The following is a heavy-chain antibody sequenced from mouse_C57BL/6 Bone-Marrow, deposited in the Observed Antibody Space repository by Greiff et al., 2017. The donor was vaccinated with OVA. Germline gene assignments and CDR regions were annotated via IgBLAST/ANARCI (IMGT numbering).Heavy chain of an antibody. CDR1: GYTFTSYW. D-gene: IGHD1-1*01. CDR3: ARDGSSPLYAMDD. Sequence: VQLQQPGAELVKPGASVKLSCKASGYTFTSYWMHWVQQRPGRGLEWIGRIAPNSGGTKSNEKFKSKATLTVDKPSSTAYMQLSSLTSEDSAVYYCARDGSSPLYAMDDWGQGTAVTVSS. V-gene: IGHV1-72*01. CDR2: IAPNSGGT. J-gene: IGHJ4*01.